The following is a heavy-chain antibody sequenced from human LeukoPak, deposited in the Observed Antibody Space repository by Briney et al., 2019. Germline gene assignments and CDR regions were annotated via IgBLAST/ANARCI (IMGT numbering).Heavy chain of an antibody. V-gene: IGHV3-48*03. Sequence: PGGSLRLSCAASGFTFSSYEMNWVRQAPGKGLEWVSYISSSGSTIYYADSVKGRFTISRDNAKNSLYLQMNSLRAEDTAVDYCGRSRWLQILGAFDIWGQGTMVTVSS. CDR3: GRSRWLQILGAFDI. J-gene: IGHJ3*02. D-gene: IGHD5-24*01. CDR1: GFTFSSYE. CDR2: ISSSGSTI.